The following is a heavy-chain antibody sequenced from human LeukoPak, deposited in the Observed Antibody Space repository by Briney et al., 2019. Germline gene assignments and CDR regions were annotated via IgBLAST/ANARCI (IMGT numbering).Heavy chain of an antibody. V-gene: IGHV1-18*01. CDR2: ISAYNGNT. CDR1: GYTFTSYG. Sequence: ASVKVSFKASGYTFTSYGISWVRQAPGQGLEWMGWISAYNGNTNYAQKLQGRVTMTTDTSTSTAYMELRSLRSDDTAVYYCARDGSIFGVVIIRNWFDPWGQGTLVTVSS. D-gene: IGHD3-3*01. J-gene: IGHJ5*02. CDR3: ARDGSIFGVVIIRNWFDP.